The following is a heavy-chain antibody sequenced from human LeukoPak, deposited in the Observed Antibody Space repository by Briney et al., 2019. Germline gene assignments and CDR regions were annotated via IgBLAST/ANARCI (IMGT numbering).Heavy chain of an antibody. D-gene: IGHD3-9*01. Sequence: VQPGRSLRLSCAASGFTFSSYGMHWVRQAPGKGLEWVAVISYDGSNKYYADSVKGRFTISRDNSKNTLHLQMNSLRAEDTAVYYCAKVSAQYDILTGYLYWGQGTLVTVSS. CDR2: ISYDGSNK. V-gene: IGHV3-30*18. J-gene: IGHJ4*02. CDR3: AKVSAQYDILTGYLY. CDR1: GFTFSSYG.